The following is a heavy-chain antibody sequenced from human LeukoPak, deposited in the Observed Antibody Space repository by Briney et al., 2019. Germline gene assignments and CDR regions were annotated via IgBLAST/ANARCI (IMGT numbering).Heavy chain of an antibody. J-gene: IGHJ4*02. CDR1: GYSISSGHY. V-gene: IGHV4-38-2*02. Sequence: SETLSLTCTVSGYSISSGHYWGWIRQPPGKGLEWIGSISPSGSTYYNPSLKSRVIISVDTSKKQFSLKLSSVTAADTAVYYCARGTSMIVVASFDYWGQGTLVTVSS. CDR2: ISPSGST. D-gene: IGHD3-22*01. CDR3: ARGTSMIVVASFDY.